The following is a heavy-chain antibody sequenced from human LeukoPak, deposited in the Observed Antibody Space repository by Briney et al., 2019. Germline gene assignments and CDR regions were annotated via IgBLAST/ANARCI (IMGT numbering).Heavy chain of an antibody. CDR2: IRYDGRNK. Sequence: SGGSLRLSCAASGFTFSSYGMQWVRQAPGKGLEWVSFIRYDGRNKYYTDSVKGRFYISRDNSRNTLYLQMNSLSSEDTAVYYGARGSSSIDFWGQGTLATVSS. CDR1: GFTFSSYG. J-gene: IGHJ4*02. CDR3: ARGSSSIDF. V-gene: IGHV3-30*02. D-gene: IGHD2-2*01.